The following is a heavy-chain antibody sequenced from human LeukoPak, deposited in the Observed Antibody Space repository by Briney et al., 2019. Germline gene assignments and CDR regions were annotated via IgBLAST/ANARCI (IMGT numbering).Heavy chain of an antibody. V-gene: IGHV1-69*13. CDR3: ASPSGYSSLDY. D-gene: IGHD6-13*01. CDR1: GCTFSSYD. CDR2: IIPNIGTA. Sequence: ASVKVSCKASGCTFSSYDISWVRQAPGQGLEWMGGIIPNIGTANYAQKFQGRVTITADASISTAYVELSSLRSDDTAVYYWASPSGYSSLDYWGQGTLVTVSS. J-gene: IGHJ4*02.